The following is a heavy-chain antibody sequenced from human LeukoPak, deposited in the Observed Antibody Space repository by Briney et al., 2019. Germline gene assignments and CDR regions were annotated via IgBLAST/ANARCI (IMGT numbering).Heavy chain of an antibody. CDR2: ISGTGGST. D-gene: IGHD6-19*01. Sequence: PGGSLRLSCEVSGFTYSSYAVRWVRQASGKGLEWVSSISGTGGSTYYADSVKGRFTISRDNSKNTLYLQMNSLRAEDTAVYYCAREYSSGWSSGYFDYWGQGTLVTVSS. J-gene: IGHJ4*02. V-gene: IGHV3-23*01. CDR1: GFTYSSYA. CDR3: AREYSSGWSSGYFDY.